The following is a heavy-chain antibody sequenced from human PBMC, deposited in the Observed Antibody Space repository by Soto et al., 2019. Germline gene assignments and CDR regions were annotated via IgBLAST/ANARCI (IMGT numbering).Heavy chain of an antibody. D-gene: IGHD6-19*01. CDR2: IYYSGST. V-gene: IGHV4-31*03. Sequence: SETLSLTCTVSGGSISSGGYYWSWIRKHPGKGLEWIGYIYYSGSTYYNPSLKSRVTISVDTSKNQFSLKLSSVTAADTAVYYCARDRRAVAGSTGYYFDYWGQGTLVTVSS. CDR1: GGSISSGGYY. J-gene: IGHJ4*02. CDR3: ARDRRAVAGSTGYYFDY.